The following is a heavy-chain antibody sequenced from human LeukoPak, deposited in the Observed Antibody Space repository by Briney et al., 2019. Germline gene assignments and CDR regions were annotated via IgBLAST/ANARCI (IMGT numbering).Heavy chain of an antibody. Sequence: ASVKVSCKASGYTFTSYDINWVRQATGQGLEWMGWMNPNGGNTGYAQKFQGRVTMTRNTSISTAYMELSSLRSEDTAVYYCARETGSSSWYEEDWFDPWGQGTLVTVSS. D-gene: IGHD6-13*01. CDR3: ARETGSSSWYEEDWFDP. CDR2: MNPNGGNT. CDR1: GYTFTSYD. V-gene: IGHV1-8*01. J-gene: IGHJ5*02.